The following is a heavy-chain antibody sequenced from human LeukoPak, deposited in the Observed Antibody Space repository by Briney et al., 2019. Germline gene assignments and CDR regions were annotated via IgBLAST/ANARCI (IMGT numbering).Heavy chain of an antibody. CDR2: IKQDGSEK. Sequence: GGSLRLSCAASGFTFSSYWMSWVRQAPGKGLEGVANIKQDGSEKYYVDSVKGRFTISRDNAKNSLYLQMNSLRAEDTAVYYCARDLGRFGAPRHYGMDVWGQGTTVTVSS. CDR3: ARDLGRFGAPRHYGMDV. J-gene: IGHJ6*02. CDR1: GFTFSSYW. V-gene: IGHV3-7*01. D-gene: IGHD3-10*01.